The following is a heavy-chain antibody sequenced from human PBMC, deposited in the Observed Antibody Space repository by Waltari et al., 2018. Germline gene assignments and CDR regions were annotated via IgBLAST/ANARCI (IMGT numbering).Heavy chain of an antibody. CDR1: GFTLSSYS. J-gene: IGHJ4*02. CDR3: ATGLGQDLDY. Sequence: EVQLVESGGGLVQPGGSLRLSCAASGFTLSSYSMNWVRQAPGKGLEWVSYISSSSSTIYYADSVKGRFTISRDNAKNSLYLQMNSLRAEDTAVYYCATGLGQDLDYWGQGTLVTVSS. D-gene: IGHD3-3*01. CDR2: ISSSSSTI. V-gene: IGHV3-48*01.